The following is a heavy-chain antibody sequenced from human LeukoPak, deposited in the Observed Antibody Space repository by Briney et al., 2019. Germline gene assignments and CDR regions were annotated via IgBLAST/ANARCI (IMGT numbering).Heavy chain of an antibody. CDR3: AMWAIALGHFDV. V-gene: IGHV4-59*08. J-gene: IGHJ4*02. D-gene: IGHD6-19*01. Sequence: SETLSLTCNVSGGSISRHYWSWIRQPPGKGLEWIGYIYDSGNTNYNPSLKSRITISVDMSKNQFSLKVNSVTAADTAVYYCAMWAIALGHFDVWGQGSPVSVSS. CDR1: GGSISRHY. CDR2: IYDSGNT.